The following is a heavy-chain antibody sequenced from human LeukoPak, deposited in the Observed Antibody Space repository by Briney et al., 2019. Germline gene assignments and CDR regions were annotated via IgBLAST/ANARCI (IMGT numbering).Heavy chain of an antibody. J-gene: IGHJ5*02. CDR3: AREGTDIVVVGRWFDP. CDR1: GYTFTGYY. CDR2: INPNSGGT. D-gene: IGHD2-2*01. Sequence: ASVKVSCXASGYTFTGYYMHWVRRAHGQGLEWMGWINPNSGGTNYAQKFQGRVTMTRDTSISTAYMELSRLRSDDTAVYYCAREGTDIVVVGRWFDPWGQGTLVTVSS. V-gene: IGHV1-2*02.